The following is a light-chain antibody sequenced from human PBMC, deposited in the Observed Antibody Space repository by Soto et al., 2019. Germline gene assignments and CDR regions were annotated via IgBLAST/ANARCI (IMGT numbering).Light chain of an antibody. CDR3: QKHNAWPLT. CDR2: GGF. CDR1: QTLSNK. J-gene: IGKJ3*01. V-gene: IGKV3-15*01. Sequence: IVLTQSPGTLSVSPGDRVTLSCRASQTLSNKLAWYQQKPGQAPRLLIYGGFTRATGIPARFSGSGSGTEFTLTINRLQAEDLAIYSCQKHNAWPLTFGPGTKMDLK.